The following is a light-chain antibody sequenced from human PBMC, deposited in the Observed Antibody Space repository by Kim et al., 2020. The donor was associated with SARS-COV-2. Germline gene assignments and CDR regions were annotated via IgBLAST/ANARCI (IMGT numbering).Light chain of an antibody. CDR1: SSNLGNNY. CDR3: GTWDSSLSAVV. J-gene: IGLJ2*01. CDR2: DNN. V-gene: IGLV1-51*01. Sequence: GQKVTIYCSGTSSNLGNNYVTWYQQLPGTAPKLLIYDNNKRPSGIPDRFSGSKSGTSATLGFTGLRTGDEADYYCGTWDSSLSAVVFGGGTQLTVL.